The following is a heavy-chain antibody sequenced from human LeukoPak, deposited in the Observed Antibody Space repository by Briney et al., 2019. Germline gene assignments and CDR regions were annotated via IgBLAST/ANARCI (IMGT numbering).Heavy chain of an antibody. V-gene: IGHV3-53*01. D-gene: IGHD5-18*01. CDR3: ARDGGGFSYGYRISYFDY. Sequence: GGSLRLSCAASGFTVSSNYMSWVRQAPGKGLEWVSVIYSGGSTYYADSVKGRFIISRDNSKNTLYLQMNSLRAEDTAVYYCARDGGGFSYGYRISYFDYWGQGTLVTVSS. CDR2: IYSGGST. CDR1: GFTVSSNY. J-gene: IGHJ4*02.